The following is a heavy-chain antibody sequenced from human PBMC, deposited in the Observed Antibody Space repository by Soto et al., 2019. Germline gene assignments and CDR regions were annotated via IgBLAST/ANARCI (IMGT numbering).Heavy chain of an antibody. CDR3: ARYDFGTFDY. CDR2: IYHTEST. CDR1: GDSISSSFW. J-gene: IGHJ4*02. Sequence: SETLSLTCAVSGDSISSSFWWSWVRQPPGKGLEWIGEIYHTESTVYNPSLKSRVTISVDKSKNQFSLNLDSVTAADTAVYYCARYDFGTFDYWGRGILVTVS. D-gene: IGHD4-17*01. V-gene: IGHV4-4*02.